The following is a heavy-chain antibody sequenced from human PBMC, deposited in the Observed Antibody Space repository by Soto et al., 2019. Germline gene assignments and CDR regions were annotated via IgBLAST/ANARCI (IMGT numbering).Heavy chain of an antibody. J-gene: IGHJ6*02. CDR3: ARGRSDSARSSFGRRMDV. Sequence: QVQLQESGPGLVKSSETLSLICFVSGEALGSGQSYWNWIRQAPGKGLEWIGQTFVTGATKYSASLKGRVTMSVNTSKSQISLTLTSVTAADSATYFCARGRSDSARSSFGRRMDVWGQGTTVTVSS. CDR1: GEALGSGQSY. CDR2: TFVTGAT. V-gene: IGHV4-61*01. D-gene: IGHD3-3*01.